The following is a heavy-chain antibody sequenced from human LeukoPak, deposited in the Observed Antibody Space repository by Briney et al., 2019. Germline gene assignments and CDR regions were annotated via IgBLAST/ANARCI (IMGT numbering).Heavy chain of an antibody. CDR3: AKDAKYSSSWFDY. CDR1: GFTLSSYA. J-gene: IGHJ4*02. Sequence: GGSLRLSCAASGFTLSSYAMSWVRQAPGKGLEWVSAIGGSGGSTYYADSVKGRFTISRDNSKNTLYLQMNRLRAEDTAVYYCAKDAKYSSSWFDYWGQGTLVTVSS. D-gene: IGHD6-13*01. V-gene: IGHV3-23*01. CDR2: IGGSGGST.